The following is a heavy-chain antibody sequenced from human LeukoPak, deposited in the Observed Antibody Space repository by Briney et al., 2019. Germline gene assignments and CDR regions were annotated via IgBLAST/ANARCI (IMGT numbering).Heavy chain of an antibody. J-gene: IGHJ4*02. V-gene: IGHV3-74*01. Sequence: GGSLRLSCAASGFTFSSYWMHWVRQAPGKGLVWVSRINSDGSSTTYADSVKGRFTISRDNAKNTLYLEMKSLRVEDTAVYYCASTISCLLWGQGTLVTVSS. CDR2: INSDGSST. CDR1: GFTFSSYW. D-gene: IGHD2-2*01. CDR3: ASTISCLL.